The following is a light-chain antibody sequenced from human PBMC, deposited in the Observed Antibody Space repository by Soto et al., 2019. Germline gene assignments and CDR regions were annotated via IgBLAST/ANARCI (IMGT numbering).Light chain of an antibody. CDR1: QSVSSSY. CDR3: QQYNNWPPIT. V-gene: IGKV3D-15*01. CDR2: GAS. Sequence: EIVLTQSPGTLSLSPGERATLSCRASQSVSSSYLAWYQQKPGQAPSLLMYGASNRATGIPDRFSGSGSGTEFTLTISSLQSEDFALYYCQQYNNWPPITFGQGTRLEI. J-gene: IGKJ5*01.